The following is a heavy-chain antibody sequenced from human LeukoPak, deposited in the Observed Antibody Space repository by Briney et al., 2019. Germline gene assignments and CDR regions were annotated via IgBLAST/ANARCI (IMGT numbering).Heavy chain of an antibody. Sequence: GASVKVSCKASGYTFTGYYMHWVRQAPGQGLEWMGWINPNSGGTNYAQKFQGRVTMTRDTSISTAYMELSRLRSDDTAVYYCARVYTWFGELFDAFDIWGQGTMVTVSS. CDR1: GYTFTGYY. CDR3: ARVYTWFGELFDAFDI. D-gene: IGHD3-10*01. V-gene: IGHV1-2*02. CDR2: INPNSGGT. J-gene: IGHJ3*02.